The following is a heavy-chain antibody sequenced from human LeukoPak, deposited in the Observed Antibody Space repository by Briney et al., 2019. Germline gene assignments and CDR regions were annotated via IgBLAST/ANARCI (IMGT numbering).Heavy chain of an antibody. Sequence: GGSLRLSCAASGFTFSSYWMNWVRQAPGKGLEWVANINRDGSEKHYVDSVKGRFTISRDNAKNSLYLQMNSLRAEDTAVYYCARDPTVTNFHDAFDIWGQGTMVTVSS. CDR1: GFTFSSYW. CDR2: INRDGSEK. CDR3: ARDPTVTNFHDAFDI. J-gene: IGHJ3*02. D-gene: IGHD4-17*01. V-gene: IGHV3-7*05.